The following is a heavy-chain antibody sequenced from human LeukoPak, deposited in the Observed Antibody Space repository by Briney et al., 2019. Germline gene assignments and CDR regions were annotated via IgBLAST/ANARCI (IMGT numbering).Heavy chain of an antibody. Sequence: NPSETLSLTCTVSGYSISSGYYWGWIRQPPGKGLEWIGSIYHSGSTYYNPSLKSRVTISVDTSKNQFSLKLSSVTAADTAVYYCARDYSGSGSYHNWFDPWGQGTLVTVSS. V-gene: IGHV4-38-2*02. CDR2: IYHSGST. CDR3: ARDYSGSGSYHNWFDP. J-gene: IGHJ5*02. CDR1: GYSISSGYY. D-gene: IGHD3-10*01.